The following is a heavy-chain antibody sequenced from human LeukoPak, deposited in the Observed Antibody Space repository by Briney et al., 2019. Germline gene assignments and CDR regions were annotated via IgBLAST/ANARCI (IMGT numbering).Heavy chain of an antibody. CDR1: GYSFTSYG. V-gene: IGHV1-18*01. CDR2: ISGYNGNT. J-gene: IGHJ6*02. D-gene: IGHD3-10*01. CDR3: ARELGGAGSYFFPYYAMDV. Sequence: ASVKVSCKASGYSFTSYGINWVRQAPGQGLEWMGWISGYNGNTKYAQDFQGRVTMTTDTSTSTAHMELRSLRSDDTAVYYCARELGGAGSYFFPYYAMDVWGQGTTVTVPS.